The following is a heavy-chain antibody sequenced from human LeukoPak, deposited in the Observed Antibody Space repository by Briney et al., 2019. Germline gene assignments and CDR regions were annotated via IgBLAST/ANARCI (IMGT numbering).Heavy chain of an antibody. V-gene: IGHV3-21*01. CDR1: GFTFCSYS. J-gene: IGHJ4*02. CDR2: ISSSSSYI. CDR3: ARSPSLGMSSRYYFDY. D-gene: IGHD7-27*01. Sequence: GGSLRLSCAASGFTFCSYSMNWVRQAPGKGLEWVSSISSSSSYIYYADSVKGRFTISRDNAKNSLYLQMNSLRAEDTAVYYCARSPSLGMSSRYYFDYWGQGTLVTVSS.